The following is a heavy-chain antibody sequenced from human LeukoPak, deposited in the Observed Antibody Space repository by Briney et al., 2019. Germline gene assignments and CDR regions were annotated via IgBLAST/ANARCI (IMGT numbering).Heavy chain of an antibody. CDR3: ARDLRDSSGYYGYFQH. CDR1: GYTFTSYY. V-gene: IGHV1-46*01. J-gene: IGHJ1*01. D-gene: IGHD3-22*01. CDR2: INPSGGST. Sequence: ASVKVSCKASGYTFTSYYMHWVRQAPGQGLEWMGIINPSGGSTSYAQKFQGRVTMARDTSTSTVYMELSSLRSEDTAVYYCARDLRDSSGYYGYFQHWGLGTLVTVSS.